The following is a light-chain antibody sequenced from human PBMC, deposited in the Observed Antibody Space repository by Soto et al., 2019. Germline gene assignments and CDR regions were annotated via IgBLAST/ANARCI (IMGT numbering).Light chain of an antibody. CDR3: KQYGSSTST. Sequence: VLTLSPGTLSLSPGARDTFSRRAHQRVSRSYLSWYQQKPRQAPMLLIYGASSSDTGIPDRFIGSGSETDCTLTIGRLVPEDFAVYYCKQYGSSTSTLGQGTRLEIK. CDR1: QRVSRSY. V-gene: IGKV3-20*01. CDR2: GAS. J-gene: IGKJ5*01.